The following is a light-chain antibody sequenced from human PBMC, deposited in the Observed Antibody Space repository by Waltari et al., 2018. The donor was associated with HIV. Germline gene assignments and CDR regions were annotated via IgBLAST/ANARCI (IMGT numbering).Light chain of an antibody. Sequence: EITMKQSPPPLPAPPGERATLSCRASQSVSSNLAWYQQKPGQAPRLLICGASTRATGIPARFSGSGSGTEFTLTISSLQSEDFAVYDCQQYNKAFGQGTKVEIK. J-gene: IGKJ1*01. CDR1: QSVSSN. CDR2: GAS. V-gene: IGKV3-15*01. CDR3: QQYNKA.